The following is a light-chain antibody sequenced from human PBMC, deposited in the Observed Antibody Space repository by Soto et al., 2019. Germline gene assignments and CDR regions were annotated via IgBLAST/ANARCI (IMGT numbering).Light chain of an antibody. Sequence: QLVLTQSPSASASLGASVKLTCTLSSGHSSYAIAWHQQQPEKDPRYLMKLNSDGRHSKGDGIPDRFSGSSSGAERYLTISGHPSEDEADYYCQTWGTGTWVFGGGTKVTVL. CDR3: QTWGTGTWV. V-gene: IGLV4-69*01. J-gene: IGLJ3*02. CDR1: SGHSSYA. CDR2: LNSDGRH.